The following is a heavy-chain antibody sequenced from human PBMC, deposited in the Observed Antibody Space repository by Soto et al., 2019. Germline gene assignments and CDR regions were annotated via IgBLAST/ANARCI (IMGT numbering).Heavy chain of an antibody. CDR2: ISSSSSTI. J-gene: IGHJ5*02. V-gene: IGHV3-48*01. CDR1: GFTFSSYS. CDR3: ARQPGRIAESGWFDP. D-gene: IGHD6-13*01. Sequence: EVQLVESGGGLVQPGGSLRLSCAASGFTFSSYSMNWVRQAPGKGLEWVSYISSSSSTIYYADSVKGRFTISRDNAKNSLYLQMNSVGAEDTAVYYGARQPGRIAESGWFDPWGQGTLVTVSS.